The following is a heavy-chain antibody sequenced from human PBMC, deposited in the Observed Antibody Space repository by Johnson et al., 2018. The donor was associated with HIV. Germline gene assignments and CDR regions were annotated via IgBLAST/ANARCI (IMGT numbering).Heavy chain of an antibody. CDR3: TTDDYDSSGRTFDI. V-gene: IGHV3-15*01. CDR2: ITSKTDGGTT. CDR1: GFTFSNAW. J-gene: IGHJ3*02. Sequence: VQLVESGGGVVRPGGSLRLSCAASGFTFSNAWMSWVRQAPGKGLEWVGRITSKTDGGTTDYAAPVKGRFTISRDDSKNTLYLQMNSLKTEDTAVYYCTTDDYDSSGRTFDIWGQGTMVTVSS. D-gene: IGHD3-22*01.